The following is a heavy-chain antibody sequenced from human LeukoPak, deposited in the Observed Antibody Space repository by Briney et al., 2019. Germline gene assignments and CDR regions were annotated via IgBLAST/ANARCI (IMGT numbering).Heavy chain of an antibody. V-gene: IGHV1-18*01. CDR2: ISAYNGNT. CDR3: ARFPFYDILTGYDY. J-gene: IGHJ4*02. D-gene: IGHD3-9*01. Sequence: ASVKVSCKASGGTFSSYAISWVRQAPGQGLEWMGWISAYNGNTNYAQKLQGRVTMTTDTSTSTAYMELRSLRSDDTAVYYCARFPFYDILTGYDYWGQGTLVTVSS. CDR1: GGTFSSYA.